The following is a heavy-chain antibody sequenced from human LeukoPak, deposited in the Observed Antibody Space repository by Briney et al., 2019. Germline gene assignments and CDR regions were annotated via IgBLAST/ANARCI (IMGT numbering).Heavy chain of an antibody. J-gene: IGHJ4*02. V-gene: IGHV4-38-2*02. D-gene: IGHD4-17*01. Sequence: PSETLSLTCTVSGYSISSGYYWGWIRQPPGKGLEWIGSIYHSGSTYYNPSLKSRVTISVDTSKNQFSLKLSSVTAADTAVYYCARGSTVTTPIPYYFDYWGQGTLVTVSS. CDR1: GYSISSGYY. CDR2: IYHSGST. CDR3: ARGSTVTTPIPYYFDY.